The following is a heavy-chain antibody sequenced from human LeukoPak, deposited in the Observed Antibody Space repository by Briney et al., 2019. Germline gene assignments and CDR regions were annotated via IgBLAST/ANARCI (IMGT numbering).Heavy chain of an antibody. V-gene: IGHV4-59*08. CDR1: GGSISSYY. D-gene: IGHD5-12*01. CDR2: IYYSGST. CDR3: ARQKSGYSGYGTVDY. J-gene: IGHJ4*02. Sequence: SETLSLTCTVSGGSISSYYWSWIRQPPGKGLEWIGYIYYSGSTNYNPSLKSRVTISVDTSTNQFSLKLSSVTAADTAVYYCARQKSGYSGYGTVDYWGQGTLVTVSS.